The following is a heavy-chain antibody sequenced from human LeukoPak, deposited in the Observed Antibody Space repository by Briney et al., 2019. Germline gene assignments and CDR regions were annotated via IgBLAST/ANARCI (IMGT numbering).Heavy chain of an antibody. Sequence: ASVKVSCKASGYTFTNYDVNWVRQATGQGLEWMGWMNPNSGDTGYAQKFQGRVTMTRDTSISTAYMELSSLTSEDTAVYYCVRGYSSSWSNWFDPWGQGTLVTVSS. D-gene: IGHD6-13*01. V-gene: IGHV1-8*01. J-gene: IGHJ5*02. CDR3: VRGYSSSWSNWFDP. CDR2: MNPNSGDT. CDR1: GYTFTNYD.